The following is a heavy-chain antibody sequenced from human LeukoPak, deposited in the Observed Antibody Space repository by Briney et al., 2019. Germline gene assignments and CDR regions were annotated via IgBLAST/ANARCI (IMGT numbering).Heavy chain of an antibody. CDR1: GGSISSYY. CDR2: IYYSGSS. Sequence: PSETLSLTCTVSGGSISSYYWSWIRQPPGKGLEWIGYIYYSGSSNYNPSLKSRVTISVDTSKNQFSLKLSSVTAADTAVYYCARIRGYSYGHGYYYYGMDVWGQGTTVTVSS. V-gene: IGHV4-59*08. D-gene: IGHD5-18*01. CDR3: ARIRGYSYGHGYYYYGMDV. J-gene: IGHJ6*02.